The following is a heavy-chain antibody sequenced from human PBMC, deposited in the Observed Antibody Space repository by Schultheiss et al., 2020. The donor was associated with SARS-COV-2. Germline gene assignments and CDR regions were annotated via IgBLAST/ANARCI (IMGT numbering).Heavy chain of an antibody. D-gene: IGHD6-19*01. Sequence: LSLTCTVSGGSISSYYWSWIRQPPGKGLEWIGYIYYSGGTNYSPSLKSRVTISVDTSKNQFSLNLSSVTAADSAVYYCARGNGWYFYWGQGTQVTVSS. J-gene: IGHJ4*02. CDR2: IYYSGGT. V-gene: IGHV4-59*01. CDR3: ARGNGWYFY. CDR1: GGSISSYY.